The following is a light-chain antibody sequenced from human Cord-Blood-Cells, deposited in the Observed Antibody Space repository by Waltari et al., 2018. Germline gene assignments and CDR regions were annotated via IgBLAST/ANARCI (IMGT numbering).Light chain of an antibody. Sequence: QSALTQPRSVSGSPGQSVTISCPGTSSYVGGYNYVSWYQQHPGKAPKLMIYDVSKRPSGVPDRFSGSKSGNTASLTISGLQAEDDADYYCCSYAGSYVFGTGTKVTVL. CDR1: SSYVGGYNY. V-gene: IGLV2-11*01. CDR2: DVS. J-gene: IGLJ1*01. CDR3: CSYAGSYV.